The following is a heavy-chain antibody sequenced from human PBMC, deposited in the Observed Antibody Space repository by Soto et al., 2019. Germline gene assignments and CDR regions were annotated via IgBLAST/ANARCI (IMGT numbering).Heavy chain of an antibody. J-gene: IGHJ3*02. CDR2: IIPIFGTA. V-gene: IGHV1-69*13. CDR1: GGTFSSYA. Sequence: SVKGSCKASGGTFSSYASSWVRQTPGQGLEWMGGIIPIFGTANYAQKFQGRVTITADESTSTAYMELSSLRSEDTAVYYCARGGARITMIVVAPRSAFDIWGQGTMVTVSS. D-gene: IGHD3-22*01. CDR3: ARGGARITMIVVAPRSAFDI.